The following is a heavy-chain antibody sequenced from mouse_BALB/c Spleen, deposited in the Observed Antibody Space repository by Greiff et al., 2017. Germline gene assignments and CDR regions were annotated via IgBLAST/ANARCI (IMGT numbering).Heavy chain of an antibody. J-gene: IGHJ2*01. CDR3: ASLITTVGLFDY. D-gene: IGHD1-1*01. CDR1: GFTFSSYG. V-gene: IGHV5-6*01. Sequence: EVKVVESGGDLVKPGGSLKLSCAASGFTFSSYGMSWVRQTPDKRLEWVATISSGGSYTYYPDSVKGRFTISRDNAKNTLYLQMSSLKSEDTAMYYCASLITTVGLFDYWGQGTTLTVSS. CDR2: ISSGGSYT.